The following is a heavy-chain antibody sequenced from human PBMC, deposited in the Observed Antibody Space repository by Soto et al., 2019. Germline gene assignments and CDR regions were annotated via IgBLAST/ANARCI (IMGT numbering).Heavy chain of an antibody. V-gene: IGHV4-59*01. CDR1: GGSISSYS. D-gene: IGHD3-3*01. CDR2: IYYSGST. J-gene: IGHJ4*02. Sequence: SETLSLTCTVSGGSISSYSWSWIRQPPGKGLEWIGYIYYSGSTNYNPSLKGRVTISVDTSKNQFSLKLSSVTAADTAVYYCARVGVHYDVWSGFGARFDYWGQGTLVTVSS. CDR3: ARVGVHYDVWSGFGARFDY.